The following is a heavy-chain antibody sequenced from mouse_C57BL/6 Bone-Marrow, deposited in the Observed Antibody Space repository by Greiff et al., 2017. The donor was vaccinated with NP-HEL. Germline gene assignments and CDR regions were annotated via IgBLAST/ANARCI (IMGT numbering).Heavy chain of an antibody. J-gene: IGHJ2*01. D-gene: IGHD4-1*01. Sequence: VQLQQSVAELVRPGASVKLSCTASGFTIKNTYMHWVKQRPEQGLEWIGRIDPANGNTKYAPKFQGKATITADTSSNTAYLQLSSLTSEDTAIYYCAPGSPFDYWGQGTTLTVSS. V-gene: IGHV14-3*01. CDR2: IDPANGNT. CDR1: GFTIKNTY. CDR3: APGSPFDY.